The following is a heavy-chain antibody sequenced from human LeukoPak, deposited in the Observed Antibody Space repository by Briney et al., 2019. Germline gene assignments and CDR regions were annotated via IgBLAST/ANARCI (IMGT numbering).Heavy chain of an antibody. CDR2: IYSGGST. J-gene: IGHJ6*01. CDR3: ARDHTGQSWTYFQHGMDV. CDR1: GFTCSSNY. V-gene: IGHV3-53*01. D-gene: IGHD1-1*01. Sequence: PGGSLRLSCAASGFTCSSNYMSLVRQAPGKGLEWVSVIYSGGSTYYADSVKGRFTISRDNSKNILFVEINSLRFDDTAVYYCARDHTGQSWTYFQHGMDVWGPGTTVSV.